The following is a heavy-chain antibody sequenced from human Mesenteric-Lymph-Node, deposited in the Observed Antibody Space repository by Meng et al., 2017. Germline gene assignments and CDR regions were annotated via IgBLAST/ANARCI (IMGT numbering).Heavy chain of an antibody. CDR1: GGSISSYY. Sequence: QVQLQESGPGLVKPSETLSLTCTVSGGSISSYYWSWIRQPPGKGLEWIGYIYYSGSTNYNPSLKSRVTISVDTSKNQFSLKLSSVTAADTAVYYCARLSWLQYSLDYWGQGTLVTVSS. CDR3: ARLSWLQYSLDY. CDR2: IYYSGST. D-gene: IGHD5-24*01. J-gene: IGHJ4*02. V-gene: IGHV4-59*01.